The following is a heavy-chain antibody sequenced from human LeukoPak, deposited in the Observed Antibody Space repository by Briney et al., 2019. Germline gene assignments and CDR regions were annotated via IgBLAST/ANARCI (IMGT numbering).Heavy chain of an antibody. Sequence: SVKVSCKASGGTFSSYAISWVRQAPGQGLEWMGGIIPIFGTANYAQKFQGRVTITTDETTSTAYMELSSLRSEDTAVYYCARGPHYYDSSGYWNYWGQGTLVTVSS. CDR3: ARGPHYYDSSGYWNY. V-gene: IGHV1-69*05. D-gene: IGHD3-22*01. CDR1: GGTFSSYA. CDR2: IIPIFGTA. J-gene: IGHJ4*02.